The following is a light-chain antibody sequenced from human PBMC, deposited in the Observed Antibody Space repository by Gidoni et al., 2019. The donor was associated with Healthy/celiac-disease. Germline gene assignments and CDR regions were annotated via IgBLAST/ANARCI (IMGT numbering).Light chain of an antibody. V-gene: IGLV2-14*01. Sequence: QSALTQPASVSGSPGPSIPISCTGTSSDVGGYNYVSWYQQHPGKAPKLMIYDVSNRPSGVSNRFSGSKSGNTASLTISGLQAEDEADYYCSSYTSSSTLGNWVFGGGTKLTVL. CDR2: DVS. CDR3: SSYTSSSTLGNWV. J-gene: IGLJ3*02. CDR1: SSDVGGYNY.